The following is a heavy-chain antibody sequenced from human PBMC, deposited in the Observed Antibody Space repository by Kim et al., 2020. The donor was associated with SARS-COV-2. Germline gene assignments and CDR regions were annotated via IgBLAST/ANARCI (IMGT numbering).Heavy chain of an antibody. Sequence: SVKVSCKASGGTFSSYAISWVRQAPGQGLEWMGGIIPIFGTANYAQKFQGRVTITADESTSTAYMELSSLRSEDTAVYYCARESGSGSHDDGAFDIWGQGTMVTVSS. J-gene: IGHJ3*02. CDR3: ARESGSGSHDDGAFDI. CDR1: GGTFSSYA. CDR2: IIPIFGTA. V-gene: IGHV1-69*13. D-gene: IGHD3-10*01.